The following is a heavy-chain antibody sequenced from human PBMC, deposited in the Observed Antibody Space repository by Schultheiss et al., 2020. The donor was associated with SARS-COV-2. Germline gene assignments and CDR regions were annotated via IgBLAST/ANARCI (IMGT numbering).Heavy chain of an antibody. V-gene: IGHV4-4*02. Sequence: SETLSLTCTVSGGSISSSHWWSWVRQHPGKGLEWIGEIYHSGSTNYNPSLKSRVTVSVDKSKNQFSLKLSSVTAADTAVYYCARLSRRREIADDAFDIWGQGTMVTVSS. CDR3: ARLSRRREIADDAFDI. CDR2: IYHSGST. J-gene: IGHJ3*02. CDR1: GGSISSSHW. D-gene: IGHD6-13*01.